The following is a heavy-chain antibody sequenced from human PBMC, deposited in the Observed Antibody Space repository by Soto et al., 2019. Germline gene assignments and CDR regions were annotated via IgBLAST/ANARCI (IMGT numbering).Heavy chain of an antibody. Sequence: QITLKESGPTLVKPTQTLTLTCTFSGFSLSTSGVGVGWIRQPPGKALEWLALIYWDDDKRYSPSLKSRLTITEDTSKNQVVPTMTNMDPVDTATYYCAHSMRQWLVPDYWGQGTLVTVSS. V-gene: IGHV2-5*02. CDR3: AHSMRQWLVPDY. D-gene: IGHD6-19*01. CDR1: GFSLSTSGVG. CDR2: IYWDDDK. J-gene: IGHJ4*02.